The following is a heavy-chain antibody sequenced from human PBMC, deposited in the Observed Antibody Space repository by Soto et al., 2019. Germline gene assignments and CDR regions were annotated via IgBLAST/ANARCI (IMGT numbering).Heavy chain of an antibody. CDR1: GFTFSSYA. CDR2: ISGSGSST. J-gene: IGHJ4*02. Sequence: EVQLLASGGGLVQPGGSLRLSCAASGFTFSSYAMNWVRQAPGKGLEWVSTISGSGSSTYYAASVKGRFNISRDISKNTVYLQMNSLTAEDTAVYYCAKSLSELSSGWFEFAGFDYWGQGGLVTVSS. CDR3: AKSLSELSSGWFEFAGFDY. D-gene: IGHD6-19*01. V-gene: IGHV3-23*01.